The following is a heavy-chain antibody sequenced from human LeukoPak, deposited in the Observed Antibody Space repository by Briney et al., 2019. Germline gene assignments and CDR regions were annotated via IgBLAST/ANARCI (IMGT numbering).Heavy chain of an antibody. V-gene: IGHV3-48*01. D-gene: IGHD3-16*01. J-gene: IGHJ6*03. Sequence: GGSLRLSCAASGFTFSTYSMNWVRQAPGKGLEWVSYISGSSGTIYYADSVKGRFTISRDNAKNSLCLQMNSLRAEGTAVYYCARRSEFGVLYYMDVWGKGTTVTVSS. CDR3: ARRSEFGVLYYMDV. CDR1: GFTFSTYS. CDR2: ISGSSGTI.